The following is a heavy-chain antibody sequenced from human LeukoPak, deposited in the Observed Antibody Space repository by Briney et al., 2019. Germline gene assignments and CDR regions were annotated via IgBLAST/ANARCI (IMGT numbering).Heavy chain of an antibody. CDR3: ARDRKDYGDYFFDY. V-gene: IGHV4-61*02. CDR2: MYTSGTT. Sequence: SETLSLTCSVSGGSIISDSYYWNWIRQPAGKGLEWIGRMYTSGTTNYNPSLKSRVTISVDTSKNQFSLKLSSVTAADTAVYYCARDRKDYGDYFFDYWGQGTLVTVSS. CDR1: GGSIISDSYY. D-gene: IGHD4-17*01. J-gene: IGHJ4*02.